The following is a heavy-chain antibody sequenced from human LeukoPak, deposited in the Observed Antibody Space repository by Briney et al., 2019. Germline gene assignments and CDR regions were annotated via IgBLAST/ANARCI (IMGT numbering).Heavy chain of an antibody. CDR3: ARDDRITMTRAFDY. V-gene: IGHV3-30*04. CDR2: ISYDGSNN. Sequence: GGSLRLSCAASGFTFSSYAMHWVRQAPGKGLEWVAVISYDGSNNYYADSVKGRFTISRDNSKNPLYLQMNSLRAEDTAVYYCARDDRITMTRAFDYWGQGTLVTVSS. J-gene: IGHJ4*02. D-gene: IGHD3-22*01. CDR1: GFTFSSYA.